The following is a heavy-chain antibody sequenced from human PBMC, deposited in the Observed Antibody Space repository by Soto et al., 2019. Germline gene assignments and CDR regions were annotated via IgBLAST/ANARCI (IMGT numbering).Heavy chain of an antibody. D-gene: IGHD3-10*01. V-gene: IGHV3-23*01. CDR2: ISGSGGST. Sequence: PVGSLRLSCAASGFTFSSYAMSWVRQAPGKGLEWVSAISGSGGSTYYADSVKGRFTISRDNSKNTLYLQMNSLRAEDTAVYYCAKHYGSGSYYGYYYMDVWGKGTTVTVSS. CDR3: AKHYGSGSYYGYYYMDV. J-gene: IGHJ6*03. CDR1: GFTFSSYA.